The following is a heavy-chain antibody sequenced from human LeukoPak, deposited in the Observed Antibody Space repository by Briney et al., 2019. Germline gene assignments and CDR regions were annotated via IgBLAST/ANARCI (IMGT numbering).Heavy chain of an antibody. CDR3: ARGGDIVLMVYAIPSQYFDY. V-gene: IGHV4-39*07. J-gene: IGHJ4*02. D-gene: IGHD2-8*01. CDR2: IYYSGST. CDR1: GGSISSSSYY. Sequence: SETLSLTSTVSGGSISSSSYYWGWIRQPPGKGLEWIGSIYYSGSTYYNPSLKSRVTISVDTSKNQFSLKLSSVTAADTAVYYCARGGDIVLMVYAIPSQYFDYWGQGTLVTVSS.